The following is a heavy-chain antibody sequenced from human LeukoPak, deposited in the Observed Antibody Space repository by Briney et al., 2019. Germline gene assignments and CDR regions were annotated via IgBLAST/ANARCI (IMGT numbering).Heavy chain of an antibody. CDR3: ARARRDGYNSGILFDY. CDR2: IYTSGST. J-gene: IGHJ4*02. Sequence: SETLSLTCTVSGGSISSYYWSWIRQPAGKGLEWIGRIYTSGSTNYNPSLKSRVTMSVDTSKNQFSLKLSSVTAADTAVYYCARARRDGYNSGILFDYWGQGALVTVSS. V-gene: IGHV4-4*07. CDR1: GGSISSYY. D-gene: IGHD5-24*01.